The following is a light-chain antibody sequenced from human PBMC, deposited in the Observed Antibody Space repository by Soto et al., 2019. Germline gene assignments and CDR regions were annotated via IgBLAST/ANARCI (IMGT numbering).Light chain of an antibody. CDR3: SSYTTRSTLV. J-gene: IGLJ2*01. Sequence: QSALTQPASVSGSPGQSITISCTGTSGDVGGFNYVSWYQQHPDKAPKLIIYEVTHRPSGVSNRFSGSKSGNTASLTISGLQAGDEAFYYCSSYTTRSTLVFGGGTKLTVL. CDR2: EVT. CDR1: SGDVGGFNY. V-gene: IGLV2-14*01.